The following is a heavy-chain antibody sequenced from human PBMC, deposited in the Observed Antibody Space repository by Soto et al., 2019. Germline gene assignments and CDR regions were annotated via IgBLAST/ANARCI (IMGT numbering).Heavy chain of an antibody. Sequence: EVQLVESGGDLVQPGGSLRLSCAASGFTFSSYDMQWVRQVTGKGLEWVSSIGKGGDTYYADSVKGRFTISRENAKNALYLQMSSLRVGAPAVYYCVRDPAGHGRDVWRQGTTVTVS. CDR2: IGKGGDT. CDR1: GFTFSSYD. V-gene: IGHV3-13*01. D-gene: IGHD3-10*01. CDR3: VRDPAGHGRDV. J-gene: IGHJ6*02.